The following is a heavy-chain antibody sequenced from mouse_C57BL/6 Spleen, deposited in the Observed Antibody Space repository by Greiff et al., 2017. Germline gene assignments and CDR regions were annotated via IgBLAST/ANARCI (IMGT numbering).Heavy chain of an antibody. Sequence: VQLQQSGAELVKPGASVKISCKASGYAFSSYWMNWVKQRPGKGLEWIGQIYPGDGDTNYNGKFKGKATLTADKSSSTAYMQLSSLTSEDSAVYFCARSTMVTTGYYFDDWGQGTTLTVSS. CDR2: IYPGDGDT. CDR1: GYAFSSYW. V-gene: IGHV1-80*01. J-gene: IGHJ2*01. D-gene: IGHD2-2*01. CDR3: ARSTMVTTGYYFDD.